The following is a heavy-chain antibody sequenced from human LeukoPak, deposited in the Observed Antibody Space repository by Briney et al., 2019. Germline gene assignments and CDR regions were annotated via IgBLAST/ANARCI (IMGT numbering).Heavy chain of an antibody. CDR3: AKVISGYSADDWFRGYYFDY. D-gene: IGHD5-12*01. V-gene: IGHV3-23*01. J-gene: IGHJ4*02. CDR1: GFTFGIYA. Sequence: GGSLRLSCAASGFTFGIYAVSWVRQAPGRGLEWVSVISGNSDSTHYADSVKGRFTISRDNSKNTLYLRMNSLRAEDTAIYYCAKVISGYSADDWFRGYYFDYWGQGTLVTVSP. CDR2: ISGNSDST.